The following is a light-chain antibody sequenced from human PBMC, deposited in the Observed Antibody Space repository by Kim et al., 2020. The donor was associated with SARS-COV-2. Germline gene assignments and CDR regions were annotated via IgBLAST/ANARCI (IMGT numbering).Light chain of an antibody. J-gene: IGKJ2*01. Sequence: SASVGKRVTITRRASQTISTLLAWYQQKPGKAPKLLLYLASTLESGVPTRFSGSGSGTEFTLTIDSLQPDDFATYYCQHYIRFPYTFGQGTKLEI. CDR2: LAS. CDR1: QTISTL. CDR3: QHYIRFPYT. V-gene: IGKV1-5*03.